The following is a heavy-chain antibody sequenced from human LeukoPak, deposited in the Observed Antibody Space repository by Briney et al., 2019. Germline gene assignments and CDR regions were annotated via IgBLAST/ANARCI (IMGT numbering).Heavy chain of an antibody. CDR2: INRSGST. D-gene: IGHD4-17*01. V-gene: IGHV4-34*01. Sequence: SXTLXXXCAVYGGSFSGYYWSWIRQPPGKGLEWIGEINRSGSTNYNPSLKSRVTISVDKSNKKFSLNLSSVTAADTAVYYCARGDGDYQPWGQGTLVTVSS. J-gene: IGHJ4*02. CDR1: GGSFSGYY. CDR3: ARGDGDYQP.